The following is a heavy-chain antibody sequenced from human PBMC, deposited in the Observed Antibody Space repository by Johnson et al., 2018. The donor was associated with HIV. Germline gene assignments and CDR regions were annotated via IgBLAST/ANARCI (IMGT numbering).Heavy chain of an antibody. V-gene: IGHV3-11*04. J-gene: IGHJ3*01. CDR2: ITSSGSTV. CDR1: GFTFSDYY. Sequence: QMQLVESGGGLVNPGGSLRISCAAFGFTFSDYYMSWVRQAPGKGLEWVSYITSSGSTVYYADSVKVRFTISRDNTKNSLYLQMNILSAEDTALYYCARAPEVRGVDAFDVWGQGTVVIVSS. D-gene: IGHD3-10*01. CDR3: ARAPEVRGVDAFDV.